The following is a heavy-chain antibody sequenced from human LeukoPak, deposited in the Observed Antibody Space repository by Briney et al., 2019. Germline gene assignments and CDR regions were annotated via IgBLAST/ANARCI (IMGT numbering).Heavy chain of an antibody. J-gene: IGHJ4*02. CDR3: ARDPFTMVRGVTRLALDY. V-gene: IGHV1-18*01. Sequence: ASVKVSCKASGYTFTSYGISWVRQAPGQGLEWMGWISAYNGNTNYAQKLQGRVTMTTDTSTSTAYMELRSLRSEDTAVYYCARDPFTMVRGVTRLALDYWGQGTLVTVSS. D-gene: IGHD3-10*01. CDR2: ISAYNGNT. CDR1: GYTFTSYG.